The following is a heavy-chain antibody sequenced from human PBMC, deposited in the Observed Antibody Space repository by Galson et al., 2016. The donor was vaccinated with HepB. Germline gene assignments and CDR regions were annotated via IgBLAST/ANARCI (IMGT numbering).Heavy chain of an antibody. CDR3: ARQWDNYYYGLDV. CDR1: GSTLSGYG. D-gene: IGHD1-26*01. V-gene: IGHV3-33*01. CDR2: IWYDGSNK. J-gene: IGHJ6*02. Sequence: SLRLSCAASGSTLSGYGMHWVRQAPGKGLEWVAVIWYDGSNKYYEDSVKGRFTISRDSSKKTLYLQMNSLRVEDTAVYYCARQWDNYYYGLDVWGQGTTVTVSS.